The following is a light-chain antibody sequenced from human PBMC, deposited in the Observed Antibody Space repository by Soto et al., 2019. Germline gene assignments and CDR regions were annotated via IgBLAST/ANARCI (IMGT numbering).Light chain of an antibody. V-gene: IGKV1-39*01. CDR1: QSVSSY. Sequence: DIQMTQSPSSLSASVGDRVTITCRASQSVSSYLNWYQQKPGKAPNLLIFAASTLQSGVPSRFSGSGSGTDFTLTISSLQPEDFAAYYCQQSYITPWTFGQGTKVDI. CDR3: QQSYITPWT. J-gene: IGKJ1*01. CDR2: AAS.